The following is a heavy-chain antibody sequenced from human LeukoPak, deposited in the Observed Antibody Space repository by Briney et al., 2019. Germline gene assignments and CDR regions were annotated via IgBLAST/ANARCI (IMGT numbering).Heavy chain of an antibody. D-gene: IGHD3-22*01. Sequence: GGSLRLSCAASGLTFDNYPMHWVRQAPGKGPEWGSGICRNSGCLGYADSVKGRFTISRDDAKNSLYLQINSLRAEDTALYYCAKEGPSSSGYQPLDSWGQGTLVTVSS. CDR2: ICRNSGCL. V-gene: IGHV3-9*01. CDR3: AKEGPSSSGYQPLDS. CDR1: GLTFDNYP. J-gene: IGHJ4*02.